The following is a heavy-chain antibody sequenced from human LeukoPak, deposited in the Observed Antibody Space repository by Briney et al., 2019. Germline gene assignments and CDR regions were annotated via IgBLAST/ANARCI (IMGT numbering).Heavy chain of an antibody. Sequence: PSETLSLTCTVSGGSISSGVYYWSWIRQHPGKGLEWIGYIYYSGSTYYNPSLKSRVTISVDTSKNQFSLKLSSVTAADTAVYYCAREAITMVRGAPAFDPWGQGTLVTVSS. V-gene: IGHV4-31*03. D-gene: IGHD3-10*01. CDR1: GGSISSGVYY. J-gene: IGHJ5*02. CDR3: AREAITMVRGAPAFDP. CDR2: IYYSGST.